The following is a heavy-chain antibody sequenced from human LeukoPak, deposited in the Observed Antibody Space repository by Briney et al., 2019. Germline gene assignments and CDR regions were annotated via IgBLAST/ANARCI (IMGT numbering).Heavy chain of an antibody. V-gene: IGHV4-59*08. CDR2: IYYSGTT. Sequence: SETLSLTCTVSGGSITTYYWNWIRQPPGKGLEWIGYIYYSGTTNYNPSLKSRVTISVDTSKNQFSLKLTSVTAADTAVYYCASDVILTGYYADYWGQGTLVTVSS. CDR1: GGSITTYY. J-gene: IGHJ4*02. D-gene: IGHD3-9*01. CDR3: ASDVILTGYYADY.